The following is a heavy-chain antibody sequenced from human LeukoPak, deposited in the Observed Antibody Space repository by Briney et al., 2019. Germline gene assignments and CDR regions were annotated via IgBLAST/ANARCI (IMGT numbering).Heavy chain of an antibody. CDR3: ARGGPRIAAAMYYFDY. Sequence: ASVKVSCKASGYTFTGYYMHWVRQAPGQGLEWMGWINPNSGGTNYAQKFQGRVTMTRDTSIGTAYMELSRLRSDDTAVYYCARGGPRIAAAMYYFDYWGQGTLVTVSS. CDR2: INPNSGGT. J-gene: IGHJ4*02. CDR1: GYTFTGYY. V-gene: IGHV1-2*02. D-gene: IGHD6-13*01.